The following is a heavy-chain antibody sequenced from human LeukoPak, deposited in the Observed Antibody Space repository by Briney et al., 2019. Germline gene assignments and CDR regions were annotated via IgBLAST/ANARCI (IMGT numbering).Heavy chain of an antibody. CDR2: ISYDGSSK. CDR3: ARLDSSGSLDY. V-gene: IGHV3-30-3*01. CDR1: GFTFSSYA. D-gene: IGHD3-22*01. Sequence: PGGSLRLSCAASGFTFSSYAMHWVRQAPGKGLEWVAVISYDGSSKYYADSVKGRLTISRDNSKNTLYLQMNSLRAEDTAVYYCARLDSSGSLDYWGQGTLVTVSS. J-gene: IGHJ4*02.